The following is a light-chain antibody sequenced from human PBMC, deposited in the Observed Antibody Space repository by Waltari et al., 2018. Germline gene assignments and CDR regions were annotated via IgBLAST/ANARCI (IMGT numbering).Light chain of an antibody. CDR1: QLGNKY. CDR3: QTWDATSTFV. J-gene: IGLJ1*01. CDR2: QDK. Sequence: SFELTQPPSVSVSAGQTATITCSGDQLGNKYTNWYQQKPGKSPVVVIFQDKKRPSGIPERFSGSNSGNTATLTISGTQATDEADYYCQTWDATSTFVFGSGTTVSVL. V-gene: IGLV3-1*01.